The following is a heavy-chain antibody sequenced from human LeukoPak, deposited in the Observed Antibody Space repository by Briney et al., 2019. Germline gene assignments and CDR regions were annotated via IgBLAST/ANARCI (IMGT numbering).Heavy chain of an antibody. J-gene: IGHJ5*02. CDR1: GYSISSGYY. V-gene: IGHV4-38-2*01. CDR3: ARVIYCSGGSCYDGAWFDP. CDR2: IDQSGST. D-gene: IGHD2-15*01. Sequence: SETLSLTCAVSGYSISSGYYWGWIRQPPGKGLEWIGSIDQSGSTYYNPSLKSRVTISVDTSKNQFSLKLISVTAADTAVYYCARVIYCSGGSCYDGAWFDPWGQGTLVTVSS.